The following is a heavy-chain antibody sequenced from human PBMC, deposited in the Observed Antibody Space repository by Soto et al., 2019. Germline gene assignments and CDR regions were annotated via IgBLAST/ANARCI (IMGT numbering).Heavy chain of an antibody. CDR1: GYTFTSCG. V-gene: IGHV1-18*01. CDR2: ISAYNCNT. CDR3: ARDNSGYDSDYFDY. J-gene: IGHJ4*02. D-gene: IGHD5-12*01. Sequence: GASVKVSCKASGYTFTSCGISWVRQAPGQGLEWMGWISAYNCNTNYAQKLQGSVTMTTDTSTSTAYMELRSLRSDDTAVYYCARDNSGYDSDYFDYWGQGTLVTVSS.